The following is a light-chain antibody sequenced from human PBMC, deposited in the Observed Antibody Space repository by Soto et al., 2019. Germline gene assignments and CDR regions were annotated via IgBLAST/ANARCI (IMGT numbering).Light chain of an antibody. Sequence: QSALTQPASVSGSPGQSITSSCPGTSSDVGGYNYVSWYQQHPGKAPKLMIYKVSNRPSGVSSRFSGSKSGNTASLTISGLQAEDEADYYCSSYTSGSTLVVFGTGTKVTVL. CDR1: SSDVGGYNY. V-gene: IGLV2-14*01. CDR3: SSYTSGSTLVV. CDR2: KVS. J-gene: IGLJ1*01.